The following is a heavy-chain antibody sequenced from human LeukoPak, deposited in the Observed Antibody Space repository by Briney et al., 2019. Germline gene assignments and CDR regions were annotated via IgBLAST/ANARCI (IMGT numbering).Heavy chain of an antibody. J-gene: IGHJ6*02. CDR3: ARDRQQLVRGTYYGMDV. V-gene: IGHV3-33*01. Sequence: GRSLRLSCAASGFTFSSYGMHWVRQAPGKGLEWVAVIWYDGSNKYYADSVKGRFTISGDNSKNTLYLQMNSLRAEDTAVYYCARDRQQLVRGTYYGMDVWGQGTTVTVSS. D-gene: IGHD6-13*01. CDR1: GFTFSSYG. CDR2: IWYDGSNK.